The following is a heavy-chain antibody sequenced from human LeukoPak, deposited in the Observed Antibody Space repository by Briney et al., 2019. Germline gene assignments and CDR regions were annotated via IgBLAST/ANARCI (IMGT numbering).Heavy chain of an antibody. D-gene: IGHD6-19*01. V-gene: IGHV3-33*01. J-gene: IGHJ4*02. Sequence: RSGGSLRLSCAASGFTFSSYGMHWVRQAPGKGLEWVAVIWNDGSKSNYPDSVKGRFTISRDDSKNTLFLQMSSLRVEDTAVYYCARFRSGWYMDYWGQGTLVTVSS. CDR3: ARFRSGWYMDY. CDR1: GFTFSSYG. CDR2: IWNDGSKS.